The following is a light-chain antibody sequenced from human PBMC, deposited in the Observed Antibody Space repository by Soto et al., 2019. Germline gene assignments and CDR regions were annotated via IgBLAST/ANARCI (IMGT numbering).Light chain of an antibody. V-gene: IGKV1-39*01. J-gene: IGKJ2*01. Sequence: DTQMTQSPTSLSASVGDSVTIGCRASENIDKYLNWYKQRPGKAPEVLIFFVSRLQSGVPLRFSGSGSGTDFPLTISSLRPEDAGTYYCQQSNTMPFTFGQGTKLEI. CDR3: QQSNTMPFT. CDR1: ENIDKY. CDR2: FVS.